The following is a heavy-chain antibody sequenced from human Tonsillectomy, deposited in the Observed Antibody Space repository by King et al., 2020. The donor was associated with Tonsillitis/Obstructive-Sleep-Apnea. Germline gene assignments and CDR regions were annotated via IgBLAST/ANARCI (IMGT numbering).Heavy chain of an antibody. Sequence: VQLVESGGGLVQPGGSLRLSCAASGFTFSSYWMHWVRQAPGKGLVWVSRINSDGSTTIYADSVKGRFTISRDNAKNTLYLQMNSLRAEDSAIYYCASTGPSGYWGQGTLVTVSS. V-gene: IGHV3-74*01. J-gene: IGHJ4*02. D-gene: IGHD1-14*01. CDR3: ASTGPSGY. CDR2: INSDGSTT. CDR1: GFTFSSYW.